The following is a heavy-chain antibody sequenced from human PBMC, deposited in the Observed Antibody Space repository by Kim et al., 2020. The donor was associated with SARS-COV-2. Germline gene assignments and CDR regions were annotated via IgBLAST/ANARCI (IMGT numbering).Heavy chain of an antibody. D-gene: IGHD4-17*01. V-gene: IGHV4-59*01. CDR3: ARGGDSASFDP. J-gene: IGHJ5*02. CDR1: GGSISSYY. CDR2: IYYSGTT. Sequence: SETLSLTCTVSGGSISSYYWSWIRQPPGKGLEWIGYIYYSGTTNYNPSLKSRVTISVDTSKNQFSLKLSSVTAADTAVYYCARGGDSASFDPWGQGTLVTVSS.